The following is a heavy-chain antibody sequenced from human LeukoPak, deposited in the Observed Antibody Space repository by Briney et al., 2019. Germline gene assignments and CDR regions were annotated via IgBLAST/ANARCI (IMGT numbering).Heavy chain of an antibody. Sequence: GTSLRLSCAASGFTFSSYAMHWVRQAPGTGLQWVALISYDGNNINYADSVKGRFTISRENSQKTPYVHMNTTRHEDTAVFFSASDQPGHYLPGDYWVRGTLVIVTA. D-gene: IGHD1-14*01. CDR2: ISYDGNNI. V-gene: IGHV3-30-3*01. CDR3: ASDQPGHYLPGDY. CDR1: GFTFSSYA. J-gene: IGHJ4*02.